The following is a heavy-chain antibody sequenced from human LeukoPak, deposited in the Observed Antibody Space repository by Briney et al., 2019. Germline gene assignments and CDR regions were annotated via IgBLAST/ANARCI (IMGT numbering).Heavy chain of an antibody. D-gene: IGHD4-23*01. CDR2: ISSGSSHI. CDR1: GFTFSSYS. V-gene: IGHV3-21*01. J-gene: IGHJ6*02. Sequence: PGGSLRLSCATSGFTFSSYSMNWVRQAPGKGLEWVSSISSGSSHIYYADSVKGRFTVSRDNAKNSLYLQMNSLRAEDTAVYYCARDPDGGNSGAHYYYGMDVWGQGTTVTVSS. CDR3: ARDPDGGNSGAHYYYGMDV.